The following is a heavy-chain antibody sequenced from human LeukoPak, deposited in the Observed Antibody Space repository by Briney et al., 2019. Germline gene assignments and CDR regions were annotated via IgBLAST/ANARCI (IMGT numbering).Heavy chain of an antibody. CDR2: IYSGGST. D-gene: IGHD2/OR15-2a*01. V-gene: IGHV3-66*01. J-gene: IGHJ3*02. Sequence: GGSLRLSCAASGFTFSSYGMSWVRQAPGKGLEWVSVIYSGGSTYYADSVKGRFTICRDNAKNSLYLQMNSLRAEDTAVYYCARDAYCNSDYCYSLDAFDIWGQGTMVTVSS. CDR1: GFTFSSYG. CDR3: ARDAYCNSDYCYSLDAFDI.